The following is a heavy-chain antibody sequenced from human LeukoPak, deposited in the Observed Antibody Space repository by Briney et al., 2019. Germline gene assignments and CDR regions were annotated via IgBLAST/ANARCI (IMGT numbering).Heavy chain of an antibody. D-gene: IGHD3-22*01. V-gene: IGHV3-48*03. Sequence: PGGSLRLSCAASGFTFSSYEMNWVRQAPGKGLEWVSYISSSGSTIYYADSVKGRFTISRDNAKNSLYLQMNSLRAEDTAVYYCARDGSRDYYYDSSGSHGYWGQGTLVTVSS. CDR2: ISSSGSTI. CDR3: ARDGSRDYYYDSSGSHGY. CDR1: GFTFSSYE. J-gene: IGHJ4*02.